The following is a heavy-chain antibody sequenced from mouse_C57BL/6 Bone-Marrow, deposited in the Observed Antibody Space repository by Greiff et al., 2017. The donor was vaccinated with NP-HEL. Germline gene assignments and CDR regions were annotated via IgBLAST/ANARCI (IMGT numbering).Heavy chain of an antibody. V-gene: IGHV5-9-1*02. CDR1: GFTFSSYA. J-gene: IGHJ1*03. CDR2: ISSGGDYI. Sequence: EVKVEESGEGLVKPGGSLKLSCAASGFTFSSYAMSWVRQTPEKRLEWVAYISSGGDYIYYADTVKGRFTISRDNARNTLYLQMSSLKSEDTAMYYCTRVYYYGSSYVPFDVWGTGTTVTVSS. D-gene: IGHD1-1*01. CDR3: TRVYYYGSSYVPFDV.